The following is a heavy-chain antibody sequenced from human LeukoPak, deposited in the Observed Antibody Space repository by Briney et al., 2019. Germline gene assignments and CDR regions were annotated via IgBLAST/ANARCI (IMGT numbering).Heavy chain of an antibody. J-gene: IGHJ3*02. CDR2: IRGSGVSV. CDR1: GFTFTSYV. Sequence: GGSLRLSCAASGFTFTSYVMSWVRQAPGKGLEWVSTIRGSGVSVYYADSVKGRFTISRDNSKNTLYLQMNSLRGEDTAVYYCAKDRANSYAFDIWGQGTMVTVSS. V-gene: IGHV3-23*01. CDR3: AKDRANSYAFDI. D-gene: IGHD4/OR15-4a*01.